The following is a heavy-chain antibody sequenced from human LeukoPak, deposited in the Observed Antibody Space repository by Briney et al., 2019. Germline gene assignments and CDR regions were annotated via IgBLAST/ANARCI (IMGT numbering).Heavy chain of an antibody. CDR1: GYTFTSYY. CDR3: ARDYPANWFDP. V-gene: IGHV1-46*01. J-gene: IGHJ5*02. Sequence: ASVKVSRKASGYTFTSYYMHWVRQAPGQGLEWMGIINPSGGSTSYAQKFQGRVTMTRDTSTSTVYMELSSLRSEDTAVYYCARDYPANWFDPWGQGTLVIVSS. CDR2: INPSGGST.